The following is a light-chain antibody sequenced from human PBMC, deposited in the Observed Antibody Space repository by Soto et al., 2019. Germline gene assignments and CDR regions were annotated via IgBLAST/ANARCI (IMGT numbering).Light chain of an antibody. J-gene: IGLJ2*01. CDR2: STN. Sequence: QAVVSQEPSFSVSPGETVTLTCGLTSASVLTSYYPSWYQQTPGQAPRTLIYSTNIRSAGVPERFSGSILGNKAALTITGAQADDESDYYCALYVGSGTVVFGGGTKVTVL. CDR3: ALYVGSGTVV. V-gene: IGLV8-61*01. CDR1: SASVLTSYY.